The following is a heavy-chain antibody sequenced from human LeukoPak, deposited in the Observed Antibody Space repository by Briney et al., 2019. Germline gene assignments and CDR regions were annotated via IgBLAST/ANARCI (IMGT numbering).Heavy chain of an antibody. V-gene: IGHV1-58*02. CDR2: IVVGSGNT. D-gene: IGHD6-19*01. J-gene: IGHJ4*02. CDR1: GFTFTSSA. Sequence: TSVKVSCKASGFTFTSSAMQWVRQARGQRLEWIGWIVVGSGNTNYAQKFQERVTITRDMSTSTAYMEPSSLRSEDAAVYYCAAVWYSSGWYTDDYWGQGTLVTVSS. CDR3: AAVWYSSGWYTDDY.